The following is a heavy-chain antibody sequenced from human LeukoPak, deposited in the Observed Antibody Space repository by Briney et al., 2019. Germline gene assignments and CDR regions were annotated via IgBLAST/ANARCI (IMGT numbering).Heavy chain of an antibody. Sequence: GGSLRLSCTDSGFPFSSYAVAWVRQPPGKGLEWVAAVTSRGVGTHHADSVKGRFTISRDNSKNTIYLQMNSLRAEDTAIYYCGSDPNGDYVGALGYWGRGTLVTVSS. J-gene: IGHJ4*01. CDR1: GFPFSSYA. V-gene: IGHV3-23*01. CDR3: GSDPNGDYVGALGY. CDR2: VTSRGVGT. D-gene: IGHD4-17*01.